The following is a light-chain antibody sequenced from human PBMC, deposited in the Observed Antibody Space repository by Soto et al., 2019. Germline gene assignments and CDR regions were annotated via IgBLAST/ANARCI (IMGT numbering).Light chain of an antibody. Sequence: ELIMTPSPAPPSVSLWEIATLSCRASQSISTFLAWYQQKPGQAPRLLIYGASTRATGIPARFSGSGSGTEFTLTISGLQSEDFAVYYCQQYNNWPRTFGQGTKVDIK. V-gene: IGKV3-15*01. CDR1: QSISTF. J-gene: IGKJ1*01. CDR3: QQYNNWPRT. CDR2: GAS.